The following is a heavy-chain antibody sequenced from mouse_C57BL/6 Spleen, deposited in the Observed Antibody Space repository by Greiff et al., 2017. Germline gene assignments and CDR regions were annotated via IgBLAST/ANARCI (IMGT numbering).Heavy chain of an antibody. V-gene: IGHV1-9*01. CDR2: ILPGSGST. Sequence: QVQLQQSGAELMKPGASVTLSCKATGYTFTGYWIEWVKQRPGHGLEWIGEILPGSGSTNYNEKFKGKATFTADTSSNTAYMQLRSLTTGDSAIYYGAGRPRCYDYEGYAMDYWGQGTSVTVSS. D-gene: IGHD2-4*01. J-gene: IGHJ4*01. CDR3: AGRPRCYDYEGYAMDY. CDR1: GYTFTGYW.